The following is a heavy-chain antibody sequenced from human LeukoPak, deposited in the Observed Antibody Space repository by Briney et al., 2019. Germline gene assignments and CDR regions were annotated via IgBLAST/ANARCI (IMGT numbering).Heavy chain of an antibody. V-gene: IGHV4-59*08. CDR1: GGSISSYY. Sequence: SETLSLTCTVSGGSISSYYWSWIRQPPGKGLEWIGYIYYSGSTNYNPSLKSRVTISVDTSKNQFSLKLSSVTAADTAVYYCASYTLVREGVYFDYWGQGTLVTVSS. CDR2: IYYSGST. CDR3: ASYTLVREGVYFDY. J-gene: IGHJ4*02. D-gene: IGHD6-13*01.